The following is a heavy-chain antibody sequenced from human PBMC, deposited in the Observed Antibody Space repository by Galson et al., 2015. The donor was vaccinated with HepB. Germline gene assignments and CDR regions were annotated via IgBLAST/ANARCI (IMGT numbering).Heavy chain of an antibody. V-gene: IGHV3-7*03. CDR1: GFTLDTYW. Sequence: SLRLSCATSGFTLDTYWMTWVRQAPGKGLEWVADIKGDGSEKYYMDSLKGRFAISRDSARNSLYLQMDSLRAEDTAVYYCARGRIGVFGVISFDYWGQGTLVTVSS. D-gene: IGHD3-3*01. CDR3: ARGRIGVFGVISFDY. J-gene: IGHJ4*02. CDR2: IKGDGSEK.